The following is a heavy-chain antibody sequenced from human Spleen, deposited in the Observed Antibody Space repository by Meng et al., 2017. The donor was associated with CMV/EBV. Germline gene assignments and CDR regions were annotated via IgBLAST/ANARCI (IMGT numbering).Heavy chain of an antibody. CDR3: ARVAARTYYYGMDV. V-gene: IGHV4-4*02. CDR2: IYYSGST. J-gene: IGHJ6*02. CDR1: GGSISSSNW. Sequence: SQTLSLTCAVSGGSISSSNWWSWVRQPPGKGLEWIGYIYYSGSTNYNPSLKSRVTISVDTSKNQFSLKLSSVTAADTAVYYCARVAARTYYYGMDVWGQGTTVTVSS. D-gene: IGHD6-6*01.